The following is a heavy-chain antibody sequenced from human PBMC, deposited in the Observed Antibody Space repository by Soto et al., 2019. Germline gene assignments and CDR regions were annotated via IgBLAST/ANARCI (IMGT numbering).Heavy chain of an antibody. CDR2: IIPIFGTA. CDR3: ARGRKWLVGWFDP. CDR1: GGTFSSYA. Sequence: SVKVSCKASGGTFSSYAISWVRQAPGQGLEWMGGIIPIFGTANYAQKFQGRVTITADESTSTAYMELSSLRSEDTAVYYCARGRKWLVGWFDPWGQGNLVTVSS. D-gene: IGHD6-19*01. V-gene: IGHV1-69*13. J-gene: IGHJ5*02.